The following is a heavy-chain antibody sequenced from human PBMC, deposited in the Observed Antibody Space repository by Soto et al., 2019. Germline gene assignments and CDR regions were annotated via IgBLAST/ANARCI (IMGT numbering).Heavy chain of an antibody. V-gene: IGHV3-30-3*01. Sequence: QVQLVESGGGVVQPGRSLRLSCEASGFIFNIYSINWVRQSPGKGLEWVAAVSYDGYNEHYADSVKGRFTVSRDNSRNTVYLQMNRLRTEDTAVYHCARAVYGDSWYQGVNLWGRGTLVTVSS. CDR1: GFIFNIYS. CDR2: VSYDGYNE. CDR3: ARAVYGDSWYQGVNL. J-gene: IGHJ2*01. D-gene: IGHD6-13*01.